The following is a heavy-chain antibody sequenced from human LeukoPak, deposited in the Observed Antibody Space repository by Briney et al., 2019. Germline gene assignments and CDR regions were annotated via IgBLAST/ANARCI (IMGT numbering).Heavy chain of an antibody. CDR2: IIPILGIA. CDR3: ARALSYYYDSSGYVSIGYFDY. J-gene: IGHJ4*02. CDR1: GGTFSSYA. Sequence: GSSVKVSCKASGGTFSSYAISWVRQAPGQGLEWMGRIIPILGIANYAQKFQGRVTITADKSTSTAYMELSSLRSEDTAVYCCARALSYYYDSSGYVSIGYFDYWGQGTLVTVSS. D-gene: IGHD3-22*01. V-gene: IGHV1-69*04.